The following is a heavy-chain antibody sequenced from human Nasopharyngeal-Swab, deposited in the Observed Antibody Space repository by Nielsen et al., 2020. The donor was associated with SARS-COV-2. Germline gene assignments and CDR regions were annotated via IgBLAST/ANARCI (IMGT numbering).Heavy chain of an antibody. Sequence: WVRQAPGQGLEWMGGIIPIFGTANYAQKFQGRVTITADGSTSTAYMELSSLRSEDTAVYYCARDSGSRGVYWGQGTLVTVSS. D-gene: IGHD5-18*01. CDR2: IIPIFGTA. V-gene: IGHV1-69*01. CDR3: ARDSGSRGVY. J-gene: IGHJ4*02.